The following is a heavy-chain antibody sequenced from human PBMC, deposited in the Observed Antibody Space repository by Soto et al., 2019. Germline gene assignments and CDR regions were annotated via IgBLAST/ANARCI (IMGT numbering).Heavy chain of an antibody. D-gene: IGHD5-12*01. V-gene: IGHV3-11*01. CDR2: ISSSGSTI. CDR1: GFPFSDYY. CDR3: AREYSGYGWDDAFDI. Sequence: GGSLTLSCAASGFPFSDYYMRWIRQAPGKGLEWVSYISSSGSTIYYADSVKGRFTISRDNAKNSLYLQMNSLRAEDTAVYYCAREYSGYGWDDAFDIWGQGTMVTVSS. J-gene: IGHJ3*02.